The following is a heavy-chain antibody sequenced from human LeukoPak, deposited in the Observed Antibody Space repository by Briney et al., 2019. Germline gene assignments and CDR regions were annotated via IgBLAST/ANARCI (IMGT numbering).Heavy chain of an antibody. J-gene: IGHJ5*02. CDR3: ARDGVVVPAAYNWFDP. CDR1: GGTFSSYA. CDR2: IIPIFGTA. V-gene: IGHV1-69*13. Sequence: AASVKVSCTASGGTFSSYAISWVRQAPGQGLEWMGGIIPIFGTANYAQKFQGRVTITADESTSTAYMELSSLRSEDTAVYYCARDGVVVPAAYNWFDPWGQGTLVTVSS. D-gene: IGHD2-2*01.